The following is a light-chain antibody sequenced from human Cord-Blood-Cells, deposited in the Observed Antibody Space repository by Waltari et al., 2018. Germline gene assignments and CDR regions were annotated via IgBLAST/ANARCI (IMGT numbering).Light chain of an antibody. CDR3: SSYTSSSNVV. Sequence: QSALTQPASVSGSPGQSITISCTGTSSDVGGYNYVSWYQQHPGKAPKLMIYDVSKRPSWVSNPFSGSKSGNTAALTISGLQAEDEADYYCSSYTSSSNVVFGGGTKLTVL. CDR1: SSDVGGYNY. J-gene: IGLJ2*01. V-gene: IGLV2-14*01. CDR2: DVS.